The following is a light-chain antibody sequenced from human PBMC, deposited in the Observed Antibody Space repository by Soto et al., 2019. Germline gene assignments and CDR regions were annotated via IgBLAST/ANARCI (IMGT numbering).Light chain of an antibody. V-gene: IGKV1-16*02. J-gene: IGKJ3*01. CDR3: QQYSTYHLP. CDR1: QDIKNY. Sequence: DIQMTQSPSSLSASVGDRVTITCRASQDIKNYVAWFQQKSGKAPKSLIYAASHLETGVPSKFSGSGSGTLFTLTINSLQDEDFATYYCQQYSTYHLPFGPGTTVDFK. CDR2: AAS.